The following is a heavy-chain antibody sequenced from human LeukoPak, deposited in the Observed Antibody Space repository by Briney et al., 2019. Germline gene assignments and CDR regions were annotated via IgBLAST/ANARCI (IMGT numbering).Heavy chain of an antibody. CDR3: ARLTSRELPPDY. Sequence: SETLSLTCTVSGGSISSYYWSWIRQPPGKGLEWIGYIYYSGSTNYNPSLKSRVTISVDTSKNQFSLKLSSATAADTAVYYCARLTSRELPPDYWGQGTLVTVSS. V-gene: IGHV4-59*08. J-gene: IGHJ4*02. CDR2: IYYSGST. D-gene: IGHD1-26*01. CDR1: GGSISSYY.